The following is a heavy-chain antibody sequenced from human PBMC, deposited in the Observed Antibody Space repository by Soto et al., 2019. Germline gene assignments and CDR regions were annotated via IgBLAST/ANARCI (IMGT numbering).Heavy chain of an antibody. V-gene: IGHV3-23*01. Sequence: EVQVLESGGGLVQPGGSLRLSCVISRLTFSNNALNWVRQAPGKGLEWVSSISGSGDTAYYADSVKGRFTISRDNSKNTLYLQMNSLRVEDTALYYCAKADYSYSWAPGDYWGQGTLVTVSS. D-gene: IGHD6-13*01. J-gene: IGHJ4*02. CDR2: ISGSGDTA. CDR3: AKADYSYSWAPGDY. CDR1: RLTFSNNA.